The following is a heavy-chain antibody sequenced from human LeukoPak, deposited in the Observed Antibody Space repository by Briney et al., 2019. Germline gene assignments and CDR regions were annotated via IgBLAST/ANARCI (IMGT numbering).Heavy chain of an antibody. Sequence: GGSLRLYCAASGFTFSSYSMNWVRQAPGKGLEWVSSISSSSSYIYYADSVKGRFTISRDNAKNSLYLQMNSLRAEDTAVYYCARGSVSYSSSWLNWFDPWGQGTLVTVSS. CDR2: ISSSSSYI. CDR3: ARGSVSYSSSWLNWFDP. V-gene: IGHV3-21*01. CDR1: GFTFSSYS. D-gene: IGHD6-13*01. J-gene: IGHJ5*02.